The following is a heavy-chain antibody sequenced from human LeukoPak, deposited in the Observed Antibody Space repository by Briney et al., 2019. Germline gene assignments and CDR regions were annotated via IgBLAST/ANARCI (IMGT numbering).Heavy chain of an antibody. Sequence: SETLSITCNVSGASLSSYFWSWIRQPPGKGLEWIGYIYCDGDPNYSPSLRSRITISVEKSKSQFSLNLRSVTAADTALYFCAGTELGYCTVTGCPLESWGQGTLVTVSS. CDR3: AGTELGYCTVTGCPLES. CDR1: GASLSSYF. CDR2: IYCDGDP. V-gene: IGHV4-59*01. D-gene: IGHD2-8*02. J-gene: IGHJ4*02.